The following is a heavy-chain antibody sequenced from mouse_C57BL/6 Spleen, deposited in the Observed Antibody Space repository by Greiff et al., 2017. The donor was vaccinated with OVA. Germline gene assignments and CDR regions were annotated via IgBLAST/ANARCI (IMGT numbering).Heavy chain of an antibody. Sequence: QVQLQQPGAELVMPGASVKLSCKASGYTFTSYWMHWVKQRPGQGLEWIGEIDPSDSYTNYNQKFKGKSTWTVDKSYSTAYMQLSSLTSEDSAVYYCARDYYGSSYYFDYWGQGTTLTVSS. D-gene: IGHD1-1*01. J-gene: IGHJ2*01. CDR3: ARDYYGSSYYFDY. CDR2: IDPSDSYT. CDR1: GYTFTSYW. V-gene: IGHV1-69*01.